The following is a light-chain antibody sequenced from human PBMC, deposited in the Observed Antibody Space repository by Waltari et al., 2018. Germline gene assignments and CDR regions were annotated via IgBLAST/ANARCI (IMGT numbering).Light chain of an antibody. J-gene: IGKJ4*01. CDR3: QQFEA. CDR2: GAS. Sequence: EIVLTQSPGTLSLSPGERATLSCRASQSVSSSYLAWYQQKPGQAPRLLIYGASSRATGIPDRCSGSGSGTDFTLTISRLEPEDFAVYYCQQFEAFGGGTKVEIK. CDR1: QSVSSSY. V-gene: IGKV3-20*01.